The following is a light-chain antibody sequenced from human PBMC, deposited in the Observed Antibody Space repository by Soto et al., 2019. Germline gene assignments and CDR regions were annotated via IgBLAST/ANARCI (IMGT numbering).Light chain of an antibody. Sequence: QSALTQPASVSGSPGQSITISCTGTSSDVGGYNYVSWYQQDPGKAPKLMIYEVSNRPSGVSNRFSGSKSGNTASLTISGLQAEDEADYYCSSYTSSSTPFYVFGTGTKVTVL. CDR1: SSDVGGYNY. V-gene: IGLV2-14*01. CDR2: EVS. J-gene: IGLJ1*01. CDR3: SSYTSSSTPFYV.